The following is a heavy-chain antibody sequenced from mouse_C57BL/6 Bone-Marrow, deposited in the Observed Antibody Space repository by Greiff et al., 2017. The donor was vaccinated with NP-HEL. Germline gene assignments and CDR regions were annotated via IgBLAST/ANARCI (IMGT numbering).Heavy chain of an antibody. CDR1: GYTFTDYE. V-gene: IGHV1-15*01. CDR3: TRSKPD. CDR2: IDPETGGT. J-gene: IGHJ3*01. Sequence: VNVVESGAELVRPGASVTLSCKASGYTFTDYEMHWVKQTPVHGLEWIGAIDPETGGTAYNQKFKGKAILTADKSSSTTYMELRSLTSEDSAVYYCTRSKPDWGQGTLVTVSA.